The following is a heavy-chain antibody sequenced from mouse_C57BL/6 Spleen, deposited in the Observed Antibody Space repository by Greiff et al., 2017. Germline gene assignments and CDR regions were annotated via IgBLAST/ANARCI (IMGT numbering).Heavy chain of an antibody. J-gene: IGHJ4*01. V-gene: IGHV1-72*01. CDR1: GYTFTSYW. Sequence: QVQLQQPGAELVKPGASVKLSCKASGYTFTSYWMHWVKQRPGRGLEWIGRIDPNSGGTKYNEKFKSKATLTVDKPSSTAYMQLSSLTSEDSAVYNCASSRRYSNYDGYAMDYWGQGTSVTVSS. CDR2: IDPNSGGT. CDR3: ASSRRYSNYDGYAMDY. D-gene: IGHD2-5*01.